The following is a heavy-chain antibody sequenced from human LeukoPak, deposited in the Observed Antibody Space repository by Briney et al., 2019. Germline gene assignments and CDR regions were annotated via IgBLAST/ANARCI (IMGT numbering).Heavy chain of an antibody. J-gene: IGHJ4*02. Sequence: ASETLSLTCTVSGGSISSYYWSWIRQPPGKGLEWIGYIYYSGSTNYNPSLKSRVTISVDTSKNQFSLKLSSVTAADTAVYYCARYSGSYFDYWGQGTLVTVSS. V-gene: IGHV4-59*08. CDR1: GGSISSYY. CDR3: ARYSGSYFDY. CDR2: IYYSGST. D-gene: IGHD1-26*01.